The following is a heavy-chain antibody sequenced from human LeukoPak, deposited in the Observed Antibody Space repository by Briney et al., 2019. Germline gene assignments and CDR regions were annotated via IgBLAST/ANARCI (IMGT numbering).Heavy chain of an antibody. CDR1: GGSISSSSYY. J-gene: IGHJ4*02. CDR2: IYYSGST. V-gene: IGHV4-39*01. CDR3: ARTQIDFWSGYLDY. D-gene: IGHD3-3*01. Sequence: SETLSLTCTVSGGSISSSSYYWGWIRQPPGKGLEWIGSIYYSGSTYYNPSLKSRVTISVDTSKNQFSLKLSSVTAADTAVYYCARTQIDFWSGYLDYWGQGTLVTVSS.